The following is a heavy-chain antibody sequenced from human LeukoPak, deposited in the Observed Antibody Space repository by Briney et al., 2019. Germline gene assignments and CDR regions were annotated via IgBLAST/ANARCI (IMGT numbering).Heavy chain of an antibody. CDR1: GFTLSDYN. D-gene: IGHD6-19*01. CDR2: ISSSSSYI. Sequence: GGSLRLSCAASGFTLSDYNMNWVRQAPGKGLEWVSSISSSSSYIYYADSVKGRFTISRDNAKNSLYLQMNSLRDEDTALYYCARYSSGWFDPWGQGTLVTVSS. V-gene: IGHV3-21*01. CDR3: ARYSSGWFDP. J-gene: IGHJ5*02.